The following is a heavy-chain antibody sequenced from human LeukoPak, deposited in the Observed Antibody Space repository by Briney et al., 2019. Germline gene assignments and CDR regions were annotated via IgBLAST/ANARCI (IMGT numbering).Heavy chain of an antibody. CDR1: GYTFTGYY. CDR3: ARGTGYYYDSSGYPGGY. J-gene: IGHJ4*02. D-gene: IGHD3-22*01. CDR2: INPNSGGT. V-gene: IGHV1-2*02. Sequence: ASVKVSCKASGYTFTGYYMHWVRQAPGQGLEWMGCINPNSGGTNYAQKFQGRVTMTRDTSISTAYMDLSRLRSDDTAVYYCARGTGYYYDSSGYPGGYWGQGTLVTVSS.